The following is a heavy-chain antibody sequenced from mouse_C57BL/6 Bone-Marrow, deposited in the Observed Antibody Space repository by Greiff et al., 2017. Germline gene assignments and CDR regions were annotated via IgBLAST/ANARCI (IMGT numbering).Heavy chain of an antibody. CDR3: AREHYYGSSLDY. CDR1: GYTFTSYW. V-gene: IGHV1-69*01. CDR2: IDPSDSYT. D-gene: IGHD1-1*01. Sequence: QVQLQQPGAELVMPGASVKLSCKASGYTFTSYWMHWVKPRPGQGLEWIGEIDPSDSYTNYNQKFKGKSTLTVDKSSSTAYMPLSSLTSEDSAVYYCAREHYYGSSLDYWGQGTTLTVSS. J-gene: IGHJ2*01.